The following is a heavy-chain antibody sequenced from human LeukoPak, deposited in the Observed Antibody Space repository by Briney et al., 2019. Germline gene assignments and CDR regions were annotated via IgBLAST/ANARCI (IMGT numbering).Heavy chain of an antibody. CDR2: ITGSGGTT. Sequence: GGSLRLSCAVSGLTFSSSWMDWVRQAPGKGLEWVSSITGSGGTTYYADSVKGRFTISRDSSKNTLYFQMNTLRAEDTAVYYCARGADRETTYSQIDYWGQGTLVTVSS. J-gene: IGHJ4*02. V-gene: IGHV3-23*01. CDR3: ARGADRETTYSQIDY. CDR1: GLTFSSSW. D-gene: IGHD6-13*01.